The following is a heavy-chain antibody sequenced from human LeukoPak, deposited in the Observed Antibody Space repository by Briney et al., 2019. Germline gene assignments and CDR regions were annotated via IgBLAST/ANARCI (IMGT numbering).Heavy chain of an antibody. CDR2: ISSDGNTE. CDR1: GFIFSNFE. J-gene: IGHJ4*02. Sequence: GGSLILSCAASGFIFSNFEMNWLRQAPGKWLEWVSHISSDGNTEYYLDSVRGRFTMSRDNAKSLLFLQMNSLRAEDTAVYFCARDRASGYYYSFDYWGQGTLVTVSS. D-gene: IGHD3-22*01. CDR3: ARDRASGYYYSFDY. V-gene: IGHV3-48*03.